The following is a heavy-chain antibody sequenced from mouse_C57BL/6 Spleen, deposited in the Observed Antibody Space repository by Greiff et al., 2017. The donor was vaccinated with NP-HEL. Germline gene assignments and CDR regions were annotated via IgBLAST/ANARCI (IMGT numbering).Heavy chain of an antibody. CDR1: GYTFTGYW. CDR3: AHYYGSFYAMDY. J-gene: IGHJ4*01. D-gene: IGHD1-1*01. CDR2: ILPGSGCT. Sequence: QVQLQQSGAELMKPGASVKLSCKATGYTFTGYWIEWVKQRPGHGLEWIGEILPGSGCTNYNEKFKGKATFTADTSSNTAYMQLSSLTTEDSAIYYCAHYYGSFYAMDYRGQGTSVTVSS. V-gene: IGHV1-9*01.